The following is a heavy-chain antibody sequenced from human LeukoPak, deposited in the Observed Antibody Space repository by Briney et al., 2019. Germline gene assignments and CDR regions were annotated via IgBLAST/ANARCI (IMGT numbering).Heavy chain of an antibody. CDR3: ARDDYSNGDY. J-gene: IGHJ4*02. CDR2: IIPIFGTA. V-gene: IGHV1-69*05. Sequence: GASVKVSCKASGGTFSSYAISWVRQAPGQGLEWMGGIIPIFGTANYAQKFQGRVTITTDESTSTAYMVLSSLRSEDTAVYYCARDDYSNGDYWGQGTLVTVSS. CDR1: GGTFSSYA. D-gene: IGHD4-11*01.